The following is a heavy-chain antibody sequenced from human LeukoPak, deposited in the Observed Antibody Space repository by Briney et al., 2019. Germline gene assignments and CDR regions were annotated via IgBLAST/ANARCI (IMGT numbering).Heavy chain of an antibody. J-gene: IGHJ5*02. V-gene: IGHV1-46*01. CDR2: INPSGGST. Sequence: VASVKVSCKASGYTFTSYYMHWVRQAPGQGLEWMGIINPSGGSTSYAQKFQGRVTMTRDTSISTAYMELSRLRSDDTAVYYCARERETGTVPGWFDPWGQGTLVTVSS. CDR3: ARERETGTVPGWFDP. CDR1: GYTFTSYY. D-gene: IGHD1-1*01.